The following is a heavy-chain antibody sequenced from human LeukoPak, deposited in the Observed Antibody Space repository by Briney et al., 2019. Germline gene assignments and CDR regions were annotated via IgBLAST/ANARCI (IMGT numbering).Heavy chain of an antibody. D-gene: IGHD6-13*01. J-gene: IGHJ4*02. CDR3: ARGRRAAAAPGFDY. V-gene: IGHV4-34*01. Sequence: ASETLSLTCTVSGGSIRSYYWSWIRQPPGKGLEWIGEINHSGSTNYNPSLKSRVTISVDTSKNQFSLKLSSVTAADTAVYYCARGRRAAAAPGFDYWGQGTLVTVSS. CDR2: INHSGST. CDR1: GGSIRSYY.